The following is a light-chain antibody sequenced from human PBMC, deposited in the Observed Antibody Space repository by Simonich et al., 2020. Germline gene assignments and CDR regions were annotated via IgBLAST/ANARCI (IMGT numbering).Light chain of an antibody. J-gene: IGLJ2*01. CDR3: SSYTSSSTLV. Sequence: QSALTQPASVSGSPGQSITISCPGTSSDVGGYNYVSCDQQHPGKAPNLMIYDVRKRPSGVANRFAGSKSGNTASLTISGLQAEDEADYYCSSYTSSSTLVFGGGTKLTVL. V-gene: IGLV2-14*01. CDR2: DVR. CDR1: SSDVGGYNY.